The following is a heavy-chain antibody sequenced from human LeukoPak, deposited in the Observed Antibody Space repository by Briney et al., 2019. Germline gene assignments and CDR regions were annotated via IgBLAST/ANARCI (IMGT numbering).Heavy chain of an antibody. J-gene: IGHJ4*02. CDR2: IYPDDSDT. D-gene: IGHD4-17*01. CDR1: GYSFTTYW. CDR3: ARRQAVTGAPFDY. V-gene: IGHV5-51*01. Sequence: GESLKISCKGSGYSFTTYWIGWVRQMPGKGLEWVGIIYPDDSDTVFSPSFQGQVTFSADKSLSTAYLQWSSLKASDTAIYFCARRQAVTGAPFDYWGQGILVTVSS.